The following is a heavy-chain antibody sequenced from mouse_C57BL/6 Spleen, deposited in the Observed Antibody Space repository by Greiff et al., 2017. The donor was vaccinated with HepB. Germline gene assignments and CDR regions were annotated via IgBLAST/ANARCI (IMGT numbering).Heavy chain of an antibody. CDR1: GFTFSSYA. D-gene: IGHD1-1*01. Sequence: EVKLMESGEGLVKPGGSLKLSCAASGFTFSSYAMSWVRQTPEKRLEWVAYISSGGDYIYYADTVKGRFTISRDNARNTLYLQMSSRKSEDTAMYYCTRGYYGSSPYWYFDVWGTGTTVTVSS. V-gene: IGHV5-9-1*02. J-gene: IGHJ1*03. CDR3: TRGYYGSSPYWYFDV. CDR2: ISSGGDYI.